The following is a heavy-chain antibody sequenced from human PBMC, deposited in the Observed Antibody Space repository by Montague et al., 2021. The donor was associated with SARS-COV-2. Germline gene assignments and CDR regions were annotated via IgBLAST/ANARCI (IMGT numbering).Heavy chain of an antibody. J-gene: IGHJ2*01. CDR3: AKEIIEEAADWYFDL. Sequence: SLRLSCAASGFTFSSYDMPWVRQAPGKGLEWVADIRDDGSNKYYADSVKGRFTISRDNSKNTLYLQMNSLRAEDTAVYYCAKEIIEEAADWYFDLWGRGTLVTVSS. CDR1: GFTFSSYD. CDR2: IRDDGSNK. D-gene: IGHD6-19*01. V-gene: IGHV3-33*06.